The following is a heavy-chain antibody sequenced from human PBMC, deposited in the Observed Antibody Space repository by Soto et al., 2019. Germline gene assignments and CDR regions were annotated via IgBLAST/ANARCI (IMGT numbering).Heavy chain of an antibody. CDR3: ARHEYGSGSYYGFDY. CDR1: GGSISGYY. Sequence: QVQLQESGPGLVKPSETLSLTCTVSGGSISGYYWSWIRQPPGRGLEWIGYMYYVGSTNYNPSLNSRVAIAVDTSKNQASMKLSSVTAAATAVYYCARHEYGSGSYYGFDYWGQGTLVTVSS. J-gene: IGHJ4*02. CDR2: MYYVGST. D-gene: IGHD3-10*01. V-gene: IGHV4-59*08.